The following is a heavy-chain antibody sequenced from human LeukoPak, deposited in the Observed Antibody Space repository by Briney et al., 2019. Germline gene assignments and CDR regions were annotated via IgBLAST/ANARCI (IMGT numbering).Heavy chain of an antibody. D-gene: IGHD6-13*01. Sequence: GESLKISCKGFGYSFTNYWIAWVRQMPGKGLEWMGIIYPGDSDTRYSPSFQGQVTISADKSISTAYLQWSSLKASDTAMYYCARAPQQLEPGYFQHWGQGTLVTVSS. J-gene: IGHJ1*01. CDR2: IYPGDSDT. V-gene: IGHV5-51*01. CDR1: GYSFTNYW. CDR3: ARAPQQLEPGYFQH.